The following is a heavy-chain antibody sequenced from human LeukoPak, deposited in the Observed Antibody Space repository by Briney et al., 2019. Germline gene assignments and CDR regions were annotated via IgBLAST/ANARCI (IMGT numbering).Heavy chain of an antibody. CDR3: ARERGRYCSSTSCRDPNCCDP. CDR1: GGSISSGDYY. V-gene: IGHV4-30-4*08. J-gene: IGHJ5*02. D-gene: IGHD2-2*01. CDR2: IYYSGST. Sequence: SETLSLTCTVSGGSISSGDYYWSWIRQPPGKGLEWIGYIYYSGSTYYNPSLKSPVTISVDTSKNQFSLKLISVTAADTAVYYCARERGRYCSSTSCRDPNCCDPWGQGTLVTVSS.